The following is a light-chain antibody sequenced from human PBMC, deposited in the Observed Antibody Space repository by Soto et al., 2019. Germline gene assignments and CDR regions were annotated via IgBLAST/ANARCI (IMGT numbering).Light chain of an antibody. J-gene: IGKJ2*01. CDR2: DAS. CDR3: QPRSNWPPMYT. V-gene: IGKV3-11*01. Sequence: EIVMTQSPATLSVSPGERATLSCRASQSVSSNLAWYQQKPGQAPRLLIYDASNRATGIPARFSGSGSGTDFTLTISSLEPEDFAVYYCQPRSNWPPMYTFGQGTKLEIK. CDR1: QSVSSN.